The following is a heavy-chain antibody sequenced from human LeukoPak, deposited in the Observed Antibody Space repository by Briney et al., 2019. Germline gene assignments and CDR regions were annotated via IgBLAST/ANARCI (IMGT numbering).Heavy chain of an antibody. J-gene: IGHJ4*02. V-gene: IGHV4-59*11. CDR2: IYYSGST. D-gene: IGHD3-16*02. CDR3: ARVSSWRLDY. CDR1: GGSISSHY. Sequence: PSETLSLTCTVSGGSISSHYWSRIRQSPGKGLEWIGYIYYSGSTNYNPSLKSRVTISVDTSKNQFSLKLSSVTAADTAVYYCARVSSWRLDYWGQGTLVTVSS.